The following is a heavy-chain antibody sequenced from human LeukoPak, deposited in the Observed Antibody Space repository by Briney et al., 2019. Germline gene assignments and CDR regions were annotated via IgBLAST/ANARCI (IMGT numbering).Heavy chain of an antibody. CDR3: ARLVPAAQGYYYSYMDV. CDR1: GYTFTSYG. D-gene: IGHD2-2*01. J-gene: IGHJ6*03. V-gene: IGHV1-18*01. Sequence: ASVKVSCKASGYTFTSYGISWVRQAPGQGLEWMGWISAYNGNTNYAQKLQGRVTMTTDTSTSTAYMELRSLRSDDTAVYYCARLVPAAQGYYYSYMDVWGKGTTVTVSS. CDR2: ISAYNGNT.